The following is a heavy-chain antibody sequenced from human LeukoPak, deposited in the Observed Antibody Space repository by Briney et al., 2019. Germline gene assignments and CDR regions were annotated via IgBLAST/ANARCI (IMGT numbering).Heavy chain of an antibody. Sequence: GGSLRLSCAASGFTFSSYGMHWVRQAPGKGLEWAAVISYDGSNKYYADSVKGRFTISRDNSKNTLYLQMNSLRAEDTAVYYCAGTYDSSGYYPDKVDYWGQGTLVTVSS. J-gene: IGHJ4*02. V-gene: IGHV3-30*03. CDR1: GFTFSSYG. D-gene: IGHD3-22*01. CDR2: ISYDGSNK. CDR3: AGTYDSSGYYPDKVDY.